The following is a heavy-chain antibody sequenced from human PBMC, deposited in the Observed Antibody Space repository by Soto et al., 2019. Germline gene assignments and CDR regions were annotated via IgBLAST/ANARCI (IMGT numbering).Heavy chain of an antibody. D-gene: IGHD5-12*01. V-gene: IGHV3-30-3*01. CDR3: ARDPRKWLVYYFDY. Sequence: GGSLRLSCAASGFTFSSYAMHWVRQAPGKGLEWVAVISYDGSNKYYADSVKGRFTISRDNSKNTLYLQMNSLRAEDTAVYYCARDPRKWLVYYFDYWGQGTLVTVSS. CDR2: ISYDGSNK. J-gene: IGHJ4*02. CDR1: GFTFSSYA.